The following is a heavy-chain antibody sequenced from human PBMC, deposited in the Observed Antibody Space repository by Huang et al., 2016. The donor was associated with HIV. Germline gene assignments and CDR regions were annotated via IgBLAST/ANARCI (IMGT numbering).Heavy chain of an antibody. CDR2: SSAYNGDR. CDR1: GQPSTTHG. J-gene: IGHJ3*01. CDR3: ARVGWWLAMSDHGGRRDVLAF. V-gene: IGHV1-18*04. Sequence: QLLPAGPEVKKPGASRQVPCKSSGQPSTTHGISWVRQAPGQGLESMGWSSAYNGDRKYAQKVQGRVTMTTETSTSTAYWELGRLRSDDTGVDVCARVGWWLAMSDHGGRRDVLAFWGQGTLVIVSS. D-gene: IGHD2-15*01.